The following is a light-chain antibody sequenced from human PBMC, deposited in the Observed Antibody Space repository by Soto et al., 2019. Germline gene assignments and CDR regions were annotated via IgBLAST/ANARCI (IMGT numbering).Light chain of an antibody. J-gene: IGLJ2*01. Sequence: QPVLTQSSSASASLGSSVKLTCTLSSGHSSYIIAWHQQQPGKAPRYLMKLEGSGSYNKGSGVPDRFSGSSSGADRYLTISNLQSLDEDDKYCKKRDSNPHVVFGGGTHLT. V-gene: IGLV4-60*03. CDR1: SGHSSYI. CDR2: LEGSGSY. CDR3: KKRDSNPHVV.